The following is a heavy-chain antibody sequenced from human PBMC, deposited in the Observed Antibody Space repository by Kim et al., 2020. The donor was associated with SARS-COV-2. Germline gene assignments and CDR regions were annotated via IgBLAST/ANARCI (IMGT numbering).Heavy chain of an antibody. V-gene: IGHV4-39*01. CDR3: ARLPTDYYGSGSRTRFDP. D-gene: IGHD3-10*01. Sequence: KRRVTMSGDTSKNQFSLKLSSVTAADTAVYYCARLPTDYYGSGSRTRFDPWGQGTLVTVSS. J-gene: IGHJ5*02.